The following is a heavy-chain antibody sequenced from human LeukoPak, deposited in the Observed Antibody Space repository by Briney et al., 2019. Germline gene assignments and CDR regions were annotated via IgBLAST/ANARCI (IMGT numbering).Heavy chain of an antibody. CDR1: GFTFSGYW. J-gene: IGHJ4*02. CDR2: IKQDGSET. Sequence: GGSLRLSCAASGFTFSGYWMSWVRQAPGKGLEWVASIKQDGSETYYVDSVKGRFIISKDNAQNLLFLQMSSLRVEDTAVYFCARDPSMTAVSAYSFDFWGQGTLVTVSS. CDR3: ARDPSMTAVSAYSFDF. V-gene: IGHV3-7*01. D-gene: IGHD2-21*01.